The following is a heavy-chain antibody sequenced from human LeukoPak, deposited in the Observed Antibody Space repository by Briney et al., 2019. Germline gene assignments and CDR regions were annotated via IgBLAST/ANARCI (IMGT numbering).Heavy chain of an antibody. D-gene: IGHD2-21*02. CDR2: IYPGDSDT. J-gene: IGHJ4*02. Sequence: GESLKISCKGSGYSFTSYWIGWVRQMPGKGLEWMGIIYPGDSDTRYSPSFQGQVTISADKSISTAYLQWSSLKASDTAMYYCARGVGAFSSRDSSYFDYWGQGTLVTVSS. V-gene: IGHV5-51*01. CDR1: GYSFTSYW. CDR3: ARGVGAFSSRDSSYFDY.